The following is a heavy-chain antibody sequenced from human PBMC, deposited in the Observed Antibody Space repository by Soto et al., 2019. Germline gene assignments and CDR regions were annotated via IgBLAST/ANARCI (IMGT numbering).Heavy chain of an antibody. CDR3: ARDFEY. CDR2: INSDGSST. J-gene: IGHJ4*02. V-gene: IGHV3-74*01. CDR1: GVTFSTFW. Sequence: EVQLVESGGGLVQPGGSLRLSCEASGVTFSTFWMHWVRQAPGKGRVWVSRINSDGSSTNYADSVKGRVTISRDNAKNTLYLQLNSLRPEDTAVYYCARDFEYWGQGTLVTVSS.